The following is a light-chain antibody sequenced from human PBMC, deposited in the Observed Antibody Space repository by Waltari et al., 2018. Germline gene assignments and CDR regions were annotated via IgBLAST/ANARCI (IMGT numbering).Light chain of an antibody. J-gene: IGLJ3*02. CDR2: TDH. CDR3: ATWDDSLNGWV. V-gene: IGLV1-44*01. Sequence: QSVLTQPPSASGTPGQRVTISCSGSNSNIGRNAVTWYQQLPETAPKLLIYTDHQRPSGVPDRFSGSKSGTSASLAISGLQSEDEADYHCATWDDSLNGWVFGGGTKVTVL. CDR1: NSNIGRNA.